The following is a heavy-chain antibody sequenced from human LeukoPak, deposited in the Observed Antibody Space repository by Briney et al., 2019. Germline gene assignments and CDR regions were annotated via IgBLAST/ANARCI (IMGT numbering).Heavy chain of an antibody. D-gene: IGHD3-10*01. V-gene: IGHV1-2*02. CDR2: ISPNNGDT. CDR1: GYSFTDSY. CDR3: VRSPIGASAY. J-gene: IGHJ4*02. Sequence: ASVKVSCKPSGYSFTDSYIHWVRQAPGVGLQWMGWISPNNGDTKYAEDFQDRVTMTRDTSISTAYMELTGLTPDYTAVYYCVRSPIGASAYWGRGTLVTVSS.